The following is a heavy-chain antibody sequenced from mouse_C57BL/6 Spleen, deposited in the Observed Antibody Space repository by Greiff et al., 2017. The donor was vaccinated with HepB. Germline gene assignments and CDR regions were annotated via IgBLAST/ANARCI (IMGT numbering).Heavy chain of an antibody. CDR1: GYTFTSYT. Sequence: VQLQQSGAELARPGASVKMSCKASGYTFTSYTMHWVKQRPGQGLEWIGYINPSSGYTKYNQKFKDKATLTADKSSSTAYMQLGSLTSEDSAVYYCTFYDYDYFDYWGQGTTLTVSS. CDR3: TFYDYDYFDY. V-gene: IGHV1-4*01. D-gene: IGHD2-4*01. J-gene: IGHJ2*01. CDR2: INPSSGYT.